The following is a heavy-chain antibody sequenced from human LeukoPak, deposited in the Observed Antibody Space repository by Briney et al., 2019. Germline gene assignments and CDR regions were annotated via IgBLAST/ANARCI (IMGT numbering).Heavy chain of an antibody. V-gene: IGHV4-4*07. CDR1: GGSISSYY. Sequence: PSETLSLTCTVPGGSISSYYWNWLRQPAGKGLEWIGRIYTSGSTNYNPSLKSRFTMSVDTSKNQFSLKLSSVTAADTAVYYCARATAGTADFDYWGQGTLVTVSS. J-gene: IGHJ4*02. D-gene: IGHD6-13*01. CDR3: ARATAGTADFDY. CDR2: IYTSGST.